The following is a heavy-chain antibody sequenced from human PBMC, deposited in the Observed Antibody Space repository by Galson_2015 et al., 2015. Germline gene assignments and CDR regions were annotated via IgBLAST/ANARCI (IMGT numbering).Heavy chain of an antibody. V-gene: IGHV3-30*18. D-gene: IGHD6-19*01. J-gene: IGHJ6*02. Sequence: SLRLSCAASGFSFSHSGMQWVRQAPGLGLDWVAFISNDGSNKYYADSVKGRFTISRDNSKNTLYLQMNSLRPEDTALYFCAKAQWLVLVGYYYGMDVWGQGTTVTVSS. CDR2: ISNDGSNK. CDR3: AKAQWLVLVGYYYGMDV. CDR1: GFSFSHSG.